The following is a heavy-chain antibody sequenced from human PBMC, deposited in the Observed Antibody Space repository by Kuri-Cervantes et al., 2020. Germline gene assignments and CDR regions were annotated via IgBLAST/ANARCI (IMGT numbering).Heavy chain of an antibody. V-gene: IGHV3-9*01. J-gene: IGHJ6*02. CDR3: ARDGYTQYYYYGMDV. CDR1: GFSFDDYA. D-gene: IGHD5-24*01. CDR2: ISGSGGSI. Sequence: GGSLRLSCAASGFSFDDYAMHWVRQAPGKGLEWVSAISGSGGSIYYADSVKGRFTISRDNAKNSLYLQMNSLRAEDTAVYYCARDGYTQYYYYGMDVWGQGTTVTVSS.